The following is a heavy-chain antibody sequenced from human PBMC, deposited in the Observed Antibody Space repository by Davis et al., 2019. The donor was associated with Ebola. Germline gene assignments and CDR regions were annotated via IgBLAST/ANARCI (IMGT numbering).Heavy chain of an antibody. CDR3: ARGYSYGNYYYYGMDV. CDR1: GFTFSTYS. CDR2: ISSTSTV. Sequence: GGSLRLSCAASGFTFSTYSMNWVRQAPGKGLEWVSYISSTSTVHYADSVKGRFTISRDNAKNSLCLQMNSLRDEDTAMYYCARGYSYGNYYYYGMDVWGQGTTVTVSS. J-gene: IGHJ6*02. D-gene: IGHD5-18*01. V-gene: IGHV3-48*02.